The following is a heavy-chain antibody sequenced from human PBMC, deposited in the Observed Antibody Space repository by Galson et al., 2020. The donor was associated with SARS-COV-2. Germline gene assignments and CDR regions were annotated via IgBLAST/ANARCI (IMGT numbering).Heavy chain of an antibody. V-gene: IGHV1-18*01. D-gene: IGHD2-2*01. CDR2: INVFSRDT. CDR1: GYKFTSYG. Sequence: ALVKVSCKTSGYKFTSYGISWVRQAPGQGLEWMGWINVFSRDTHYAQRFQGRVSMTRDTSTSTVYMELRSLRSDDTAVYFCVKDRASHILPKMPGDLWGQGALVSVSA. J-gene: IGHJ5*02. CDR3: VKDRASHILPKMPGDL.